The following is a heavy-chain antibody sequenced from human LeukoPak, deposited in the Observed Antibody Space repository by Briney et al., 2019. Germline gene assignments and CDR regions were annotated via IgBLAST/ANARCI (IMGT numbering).Heavy chain of an antibody. CDR3: ASENYDILTGYYDRPGGYYYYGMDV. CDR2: INAGNGNT. J-gene: IGHJ6*04. V-gene: IGHV1-3*01. CDR1: GYTFTSYA. Sequence: GASVKVSCKASGYTFTSYAMHWVRQAPGQRLEWMGWINAGNGNTKYSQKFQGRVTITRDTSASTAYMELSSLRSEDTAVYYCASENYDILTGYYDRPGGYYYYGMDVWGKGTTVTVSS. D-gene: IGHD3-9*01.